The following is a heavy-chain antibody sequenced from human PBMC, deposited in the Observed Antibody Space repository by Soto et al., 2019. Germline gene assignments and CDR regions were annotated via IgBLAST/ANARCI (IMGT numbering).Heavy chain of an antibody. V-gene: IGHV4-30-4*01. Sequence: SETLSLTCTVSGVSISGGNYYWSWIRQPPGKGLEWIGYIYYSGNSYYNPSLKSRVTISVDTSKNQFSLKLSSVTAADTAVYHCARGGGSPYHNHEFDVWGQGTLVT. J-gene: IGHJ4*02. CDR3: ARGGGSPYHNHEFDV. D-gene: IGHD6-13*01. CDR2: IYYSGNS. CDR1: GVSISGGNYY.